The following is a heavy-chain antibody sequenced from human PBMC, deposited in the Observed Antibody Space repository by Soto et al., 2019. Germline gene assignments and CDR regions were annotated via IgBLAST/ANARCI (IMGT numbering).Heavy chain of an antibody. D-gene: IGHD2-2*01. CDR2: ISGYNGDT. J-gene: IGHJ4*02. Sequence: ASVKVSCKASGYTFSSYGISWMRQAPGQGPEWMAWISGYNGDTNYEQKLQGRVTVTADTSTNTAYMEVRSLRSDDTAVYYCARTRLDCRGTSCYDYGGQGTLVTVPS. V-gene: IGHV1-18*01. CDR3: ARTRLDCRGTSCYDY. CDR1: GYTFSSYG.